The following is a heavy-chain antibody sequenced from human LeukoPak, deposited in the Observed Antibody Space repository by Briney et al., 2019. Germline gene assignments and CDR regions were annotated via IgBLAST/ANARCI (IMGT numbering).Heavy chain of an antibody. Sequence: GGSLRLSCAASGFTFSSYGMHWVRQAPGKGLEWVAVISYDGSNKYYADSVKGRFTISRDNSKNTLYLQMNSLRAEDTAVYYCAKDRGSSWYGYWGQGTLVTVSS. CDR3: AKDRGSSWYGY. CDR2: ISYDGSNK. J-gene: IGHJ4*02. V-gene: IGHV3-30*18. D-gene: IGHD6-13*01. CDR1: GFTFSSYG.